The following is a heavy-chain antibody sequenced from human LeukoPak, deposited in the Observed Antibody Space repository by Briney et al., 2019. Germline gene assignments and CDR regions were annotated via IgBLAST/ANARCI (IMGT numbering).Heavy chain of an antibody. D-gene: IGHD6-6*01. V-gene: IGHV1-18*01. CDR1: GYTFTSYG. Sequence: GASVKVSCKASGYTFTSYGISWVRQAPGQGLEWMGWISAYNGNINYAQKLQGRVTMTTDTSTSTAYMELRSLRSDDTAVYYCARGRQLVPNNWFDPWGQGTLVTVSS. CDR3: ARGRQLVPNNWFDP. J-gene: IGHJ5*02. CDR2: ISAYNGNI.